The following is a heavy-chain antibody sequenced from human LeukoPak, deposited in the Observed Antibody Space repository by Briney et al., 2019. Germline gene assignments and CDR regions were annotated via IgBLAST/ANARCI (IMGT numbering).Heavy chain of an antibody. CDR2: INSDGSST. CDR1: GFTFSSYW. CDR3: AKLGTSWPYADY. Sequence: GGSLRLSCAASGFTFSSYWMHWVRQAPGKGLVWVSRINSDGSSTSYADSVKGRFTISRDNAKNTLYLQMNSLRAEDTAVYYCAKLGTSWPYADYWGQGTLVTVSS. D-gene: IGHD7-27*01. J-gene: IGHJ4*02. V-gene: IGHV3-74*01.